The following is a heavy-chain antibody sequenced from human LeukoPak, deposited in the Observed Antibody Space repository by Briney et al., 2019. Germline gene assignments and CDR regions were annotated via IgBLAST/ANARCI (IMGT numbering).Heavy chain of an antibody. V-gene: IGHV4-59*01. Sequence: SETLSLTCTVSGGSISSYYWSWIRQPPGKGLEWIGYIYYSGSTNYNPSLRSRVTISVDTSKNQFSLKVNSVTAADTAVYYCARAYYGSGSYPFDYWGQGTLVTVSS. CDR1: GGSISSYY. CDR2: IYYSGST. D-gene: IGHD3-10*01. CDR3: ARAYYGSGSYPFDY. J-gene: IGHJ4*02.